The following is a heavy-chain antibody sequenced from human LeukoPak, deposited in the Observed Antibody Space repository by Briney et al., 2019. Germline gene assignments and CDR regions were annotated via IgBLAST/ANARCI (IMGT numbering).Heavy chain of an antibody. V-gene: IGHV4-59*01. CDR2: IYYSGST. CDR1: GGSISSYY. CDR3: ARGTYYDILTGQYYYFDY. J-gene: IGHJ4*02. D-gene: IGHD3-9*01. Sequence: SETLSLTCTVSGGSISSYYWSWIRQPPGKGLEWIGYIYYSGSTNYNPSLKSRVTISVDTSKNQFSLKLSSVTAADTAVYYCARGTYYDILTGQYYYFDYWGQGTLVTVSS.